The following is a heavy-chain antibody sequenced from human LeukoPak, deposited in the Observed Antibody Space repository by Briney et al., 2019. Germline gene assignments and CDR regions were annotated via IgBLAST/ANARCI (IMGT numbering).Heavy chain of an antibody. D-gene: IGHD6-13*01. CDR3: AKDNRPESIAAVNWFDP. V-gene: IGHV3-30*02. Sequence: GGSLRLSCAASGFTFSSYGMHWVRQAPGKGLEWVAVIWYDGSNKYYADSVKGRFTISRDDSKNTLYLQMNSLRAEDTALYYCAKDNRPESIAAVNWFDPWGQGTLVTVSS. CDR2: IWYDGSNK. CDR1: GFTFSSYG. J-gene: IGHJ5*02.